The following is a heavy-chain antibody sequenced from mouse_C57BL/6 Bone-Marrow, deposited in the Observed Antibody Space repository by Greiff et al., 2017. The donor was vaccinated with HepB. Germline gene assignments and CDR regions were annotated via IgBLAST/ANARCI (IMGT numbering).Heavy chain of an antibody. CDR2: IRLKSDNYAT. D-gene: IGHD1-1*01. V-gene: IGHV6-3*01. Sequence: EVQLMESGGGLVQPGGSMKLSCVASGFTFSNYWMNWVRQSPEKGLEWVAQIRLKSDNYATHYAESVKGRFTISRDDSKSSVYLQMNNLRAEDTGIYYCTGINYGSSYWYFDVWGTGTTVTVSS. CDR1: GFTFSNYW. CDR3: TGINYGSSYWYFDV. J-gene: IGHJ1*03.